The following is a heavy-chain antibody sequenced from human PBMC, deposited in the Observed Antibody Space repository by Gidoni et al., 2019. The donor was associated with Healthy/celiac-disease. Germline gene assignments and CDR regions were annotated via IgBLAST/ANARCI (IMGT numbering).Heavy chain of an antibody. CDR2: IIPILGIA. Sequence: QVQLVQSGAAVKKPGSSVKVSCKASGGTFRSYAISWVRQAPGQGLEWMGRIIPILGIANYAQKFQGRVTITADKSTSTAYMELSSLRSEDTAVYYCARDLSDYYDSSGYYYNAFDIWGQGTMVTVSS. J-gene: IGHJ3*02. V-gene: IGHV1-69*04. CDR1: GGTFRSYA. CDR3: ARDLSDYYDSSGYYYNAFDI. D-gene: IGHD3-22*01.